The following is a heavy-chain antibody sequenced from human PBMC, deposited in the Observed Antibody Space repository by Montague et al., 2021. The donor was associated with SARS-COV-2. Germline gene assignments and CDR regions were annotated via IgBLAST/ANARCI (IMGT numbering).Heavy chain of an antibody. V-gene: IGHV6-1*01. CDR3: AREGTVPGPRGTYFDD. CDR2: TYYRSKWYT. J-gene: IGHJ4*02. Sequence: CAISGDSVSSNSAAWNWIRQSPSGGLEWPGRTYYRSKWYTDYAPSVKTRITITPDTSNNQFSLHLNSVTPGDTAVYYCAREGTVPGPRGTYFDDWGQGTLVTVSS. CDR1: GDSVSSNSAA. D-gene: IGHD1-1*01.